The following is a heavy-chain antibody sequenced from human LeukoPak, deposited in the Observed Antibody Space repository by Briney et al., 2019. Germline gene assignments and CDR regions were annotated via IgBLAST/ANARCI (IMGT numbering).Heavy chain of an antibody. V-gene: IGHV3-73*01. CDR3: TRHSSYYDSSGYYSY. CDR2: IRSKANSYAT. D-gene: IGHD3-22*01. Sequence: RSGGPVRLSLADNGMSVRGAKRLGVGGGSVKKKKWVGRIRSKANSYATAYAASVKGRLTISRDDSKNTAYLQMNSLKTEDTAVYFCTRHSSYYDSSGYYSYWGQGTLVTVSS. CDR1: GMSVRGAK. J-gene: IGHJ4*02.